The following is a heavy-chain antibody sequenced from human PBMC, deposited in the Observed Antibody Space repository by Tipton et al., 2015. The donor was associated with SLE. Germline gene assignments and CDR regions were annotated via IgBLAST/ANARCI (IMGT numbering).Heavy chain of an antibody. CDR1: GGSMSSDTYY. V-gene: IGHV4-61*09. D-gene: IGHD1-26*01. Sequence: TLSLTCTVSGGSMSSDTYYWSWIRQPAGKGLECIGHVSSPWSPTSHPSLKSRVTISVDTSKNPFSLRLTSVTAADTAVYYRATGRGADGYYTYGLDVWGQGATVTVSS. CDR3: ATGRGADGYYTYGLDV. J-gene: IGHJ6*02. CDR2: VSSPWSP.